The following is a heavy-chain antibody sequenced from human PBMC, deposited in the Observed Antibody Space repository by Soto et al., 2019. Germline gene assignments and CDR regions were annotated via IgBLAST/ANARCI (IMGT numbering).Heavy chain of an antibody. CDR3: ARWISGGYSDWFDP. D-gene: IGHD1-26*01. Sequence: QVQLVQSGAEVKKPGASVKVSCKASGYNFMRYGFTWLRQAPGQGLEWLGWINVDNGETKYPQKIQGRVTMTTDTSTRTVYMELRSLTSDDTAVYYCARWISGGYSDWFDPWGHGTMVTVSS. J-gene: IGHJ5*02. CDR1: GYNFMRYG. CDR2: INVDNGET. V-gene: IGHV1-18*04.